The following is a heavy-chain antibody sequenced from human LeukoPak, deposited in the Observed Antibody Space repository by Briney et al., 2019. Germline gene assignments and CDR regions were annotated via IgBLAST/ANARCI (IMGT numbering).Heavy chain of an antibody. CDR1: GGSFSGYY. CDR3: ARKGGLAARHGPIDY. D-gene: IGHD6-6*01. V-gene: IGHV4-34*01. J-gene: IGHJ4*02. CDR2: INHSGST. Sequence: SSETLPLTCAVYGGSFSGYYWSWIRQPPGKGLEWIGEINHSGSTNYNPSLKSRVTISVDTSKNQFSLKLSSVTAADTAVYYCARKGGLAARHGPIDYWGQGTLVTVSS.